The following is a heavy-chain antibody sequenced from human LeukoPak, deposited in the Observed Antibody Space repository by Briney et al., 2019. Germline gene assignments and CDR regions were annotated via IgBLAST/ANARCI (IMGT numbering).Heavy chain of an antibody. CDR1: GFTFSVYA. J-gene: IGHJ4*02. CDR2: ISYDESNK. V-gene: IGHV3-30*14. CDR3: ARDHPRSRIRAFDY. Sequence: GGSLRLSCAASGFTFSVYAMHWVRQAPGKGLEWVAVISYDESNKYYTDSVRGRFTISRDNSKNTPYLQMNSLRAEDTAVYYCARDHPRSRIRAFDYWGQGTLVTVSS. D-gene: IGHD2-15*01.